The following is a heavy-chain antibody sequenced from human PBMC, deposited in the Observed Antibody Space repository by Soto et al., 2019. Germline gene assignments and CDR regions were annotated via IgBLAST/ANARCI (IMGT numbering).Heavy chain of an antibody. D-gene: IGHD3-3*02. Sequence: QVQLQQWGAGLLKPSETLSLTCAVYGGSFSGYYWSWILQPPGKGLDWIGEINHSGSTNYNPSLTSRVPIAVDASKHQFSRQLSSVTAADTAVYYCASLLAWAAVPWGQGTLVTVSS. J-gene: IGHJ5*02. CDR2: INHSGST. CDR1: GGSFSGYY. CDR3: ASLLAWAAVP. V-gene: IGHV4-34*01.